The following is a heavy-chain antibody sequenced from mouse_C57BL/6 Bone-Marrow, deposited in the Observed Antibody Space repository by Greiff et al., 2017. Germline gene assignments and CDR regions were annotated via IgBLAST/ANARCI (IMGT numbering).Heavy chain of an antibody. CDR3: TTRVYYGSSYWYFDV. V-gene: IGHV14-4*01. J-gene: IGHJ1*03. CDR2: IDPENGDT. Sequence: VQLQQSGAELVRPGASVKLSCTASGFNIKDDYMHWVKQRPEQGLEWIGWIDPENGDTEYASKFPGKATITADTSSNTAYRQLSSRTSEDTAVYYGTTRVYYGSSYWYFDVWGTGTTVTVSS. CDR1: GFNIKDDY. D-gene: IGHD1-1*01.